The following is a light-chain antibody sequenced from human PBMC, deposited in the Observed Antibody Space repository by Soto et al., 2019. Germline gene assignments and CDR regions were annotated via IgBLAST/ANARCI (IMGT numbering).Light chain of an antibody. CDR3: QQYGTSPST. CDR2: DAS. V-gene: IGKV3D-20*01. CDR1: QSVSSSY. Sequence: EIVLTQSPATLSLSPGERATLSCGASQSVSSSYLAWYQQKPGLAPRLLIYDASSRATGIPDRFSGSVSGTDFTLTISRLEAEDFAVYYCQQYGTSPSTFGPGTKVDIK. J-gene: IGKJ3*01.